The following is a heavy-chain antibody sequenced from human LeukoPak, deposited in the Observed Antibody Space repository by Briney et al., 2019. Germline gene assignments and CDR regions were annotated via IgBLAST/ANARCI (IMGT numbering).Heavy chain of an antibody. Sequence: PGGSLRLSCVASGFSFSDYYMTWVRQAPGKGLEWISYISSSGTTIHYADSVMGRFTISRDNAKNSLFLQMYSLRVDDTAVYYCASEFGVGSSGYWGQGTLVTVSS. J-gene: IGHJ4*02. CDR1: GFSFSDYY. CDR2: ISSSGTTI. D-gene: IGHD3-16*01. CDR3: ASEFGVGSSGY. V-gene: IGHV3-11*01.